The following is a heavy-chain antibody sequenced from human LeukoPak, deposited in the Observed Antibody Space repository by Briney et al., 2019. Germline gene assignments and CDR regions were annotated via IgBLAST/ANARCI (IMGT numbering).Heavy chain of an antibody. CDR3: ARETEDWFGDLLSYFDY. J-gene: IGHJ4*02. D-gene: IGHD3-10*01. CDR2: IYYSGST. V-gene: IGHV4-30-4*08. Sequence: PSQTLSLTCTVSGGSISSGDYYWSWIRQPPGKGLEWIGYIYYSGSTYYNPSLKSRVTISIDPSKNQFSLRLSSVTAADTAVYYCARETEDWFGDLLSYFDYWGRGFLVSVSS. CDR1: GGSISSGDYY.